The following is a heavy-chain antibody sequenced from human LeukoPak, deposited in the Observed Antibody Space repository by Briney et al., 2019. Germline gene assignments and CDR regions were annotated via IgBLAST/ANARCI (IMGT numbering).Heavy chain of an antibody. J-gene: IGHJ4*02. Sequence: SETLSLTCTVSGGSISSSSYYWGWIRQPPGKGLEWIGSIYYSGSTYYNPSLKSRVTISVDTSKNQFSLKLSSVTAADTAVYYCARIGITGRLFDYWGQGTLVTVSS. D-gene: IGHD1-20*01. V-gene: IGHV4-39*07. CDR1: GGSISSSSYY. CDR3: ARIGITGRLFDY. CDR2: IYYSGST.